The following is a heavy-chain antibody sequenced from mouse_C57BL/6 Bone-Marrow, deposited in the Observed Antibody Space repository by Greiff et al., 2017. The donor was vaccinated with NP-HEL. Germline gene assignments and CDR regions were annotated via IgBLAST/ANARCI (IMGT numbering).Heavy chain of an antibody. J-gene: IGHJ2*01. V-gene: IGHV1-7*01. Sequence: QVQLKQSGAELAKPGASVKLSCKASGYTFTSYWMHWVKQRPGQGLEWIGYINPSSGYTKYNQTFKDKATLTANKSSSTAYMQLSSLTSEDSAIYYCARNLLLRWWGQGTTLTVSS. CDR2: INPSSGYT. CDR3: ARNLLLRW. D-gene: IGHD1-1*01. CDR1: GYTFTSYW.